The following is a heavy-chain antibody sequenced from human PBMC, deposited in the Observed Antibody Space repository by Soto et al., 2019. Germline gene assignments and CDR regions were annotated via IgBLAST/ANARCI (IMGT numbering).Heavy chain of an antibody. CDR1: GGTFSSYT. CDR3: ASRYDSSDY. Sequence: QVQLVQSGAEVKKPGSSVKVSCKASGGTFSSYTISWVRQAPGQGLEWMGRIIPILVIANYAQKFQSRVTITAGKSTSTAYMELSSLRSEDTAVYYCASRYDSSDYWGQGTLVSVSS. V-gene: IGHV1-69*02. J-gene: IGHJ4*02. D-gene: IGHD3-22*01. CDR2: IIPILVIA.